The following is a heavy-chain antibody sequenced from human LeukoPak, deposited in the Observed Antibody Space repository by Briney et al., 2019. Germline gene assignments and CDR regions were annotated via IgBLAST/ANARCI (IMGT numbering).Heavy chain of an antibody. D-gene: IGHD1-26*01. CDR3: ARDRLTSGSYFFDY. J-gene: IGHJ4*02. V-gene: IGHV3-48*01. CDR1: AFTFSDYS. CDR2: ISGRSSTI. Sequence: GGSLRLSCAASAFTFSDYSMNWVRQAPGKGLEWISYISGRSSTIYYADSVRGRFTISRDNAKNSMYLQMNSLRAEDTAVYYCARDRLTSGSYFFDYWGQGALVTVSS.